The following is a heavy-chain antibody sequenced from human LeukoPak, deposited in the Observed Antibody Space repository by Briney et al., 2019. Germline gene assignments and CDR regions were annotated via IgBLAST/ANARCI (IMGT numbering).Heavy chain of an antibody. J-gene: IGHJ4*02. V-gene: IGHV3-64*01. CDR1: GFSFSTYA. CDR2: IDSIGTDT. D-gene: IGHD2-2*01. Sequence: GGSLRLSCAASGFSFSTYAIHWVRQAPGKGLEYVSGIDSIGTDTYYANAVKGRFIISRDNSKSTVYLQMGSLRAEDMAVYYCGRPDNPRPYQPLRYWGQGTLVTVSS. CDR3: GRPDNPRPYQPLRY.